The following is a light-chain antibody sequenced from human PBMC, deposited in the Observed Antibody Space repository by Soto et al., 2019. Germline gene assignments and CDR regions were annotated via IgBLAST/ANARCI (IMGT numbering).Light chain of an antibody. J-gene: IGLJ2*01. Sequence: QSVQTQPPSVSEAPRQRVTISCSGSSSNIGNNAVNWYQQLPGKAPKLLIYYDDLLPSGVSDRFSGSKSGTSASLAISGLQSEDEADYYCAAWDDSLNGVVFGGGTKVTVL. V-gene: IGLV1-36*01. CDR2: YDD. CDR3: AAWDDSLNGVV. CDR1: SSNIGNNA.